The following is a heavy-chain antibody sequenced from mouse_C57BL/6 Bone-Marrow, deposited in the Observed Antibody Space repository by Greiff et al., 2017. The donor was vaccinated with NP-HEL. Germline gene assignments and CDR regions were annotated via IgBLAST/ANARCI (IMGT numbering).Heavy chain of an antibody. Sequence: EVQLVESGEGLVKPGGSLKLSCAASGFTFSSYAMSWVRQTPEKRLEWVACISSGGDYIYYADTVKGRFTISRDNARNTLYLQMSSLKSEDTAMYYCTRDPLSTTVVATDYAMDYWGQGTSVTVSS. CDR3: TRDPLSTTVVATDYAMDY. J-gene: IGHJ4*01. CDR1: GFTFSSYA. CDR2: ISSGGDYI. D-gene: IGHD1-1*01. V-gene: IGHV5-9-1*02.